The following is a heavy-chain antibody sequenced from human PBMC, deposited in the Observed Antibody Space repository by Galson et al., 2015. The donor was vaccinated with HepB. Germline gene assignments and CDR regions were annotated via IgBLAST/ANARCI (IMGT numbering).Heavy chain of an antibody. D-gene: IGHD3-10*01. V-gene: IGHV3-23*01. J-gene: IGHJ3*02. Sequence: SLRLSCAASGFTFSAYGMSWVRQAPGKGPEWVSTISMSGDNTYYADSVKGRFTISRDNSKNTLYLQINSLRAEDTAVYYCAKHFYNSGFVAFDIWGQGTMVTVSS. CDR2: ISMSGDNT. CDR1: GFTFSAYG. CDR3: AKHFYNSGFVAFDI.